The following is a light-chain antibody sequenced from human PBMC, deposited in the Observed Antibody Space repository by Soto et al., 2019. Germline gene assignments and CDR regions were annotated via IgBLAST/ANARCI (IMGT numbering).Light chain of an antibody. CDR1: QSVSSSY. CDR3: QQYGST. J-gene: IGKJ4*01. Sequence: EIELTQSPCTLSVSPGERATLSCRASQSVSSSYLAWYQQKPGQAPRLLFYGSSSRATGIPDRFSGSGSGTDFTLTISRLDPEDFAVYYCQQYGSTFGGGTKVDIK. CDR2: GSS. V-gene: IGKV3-20*01.